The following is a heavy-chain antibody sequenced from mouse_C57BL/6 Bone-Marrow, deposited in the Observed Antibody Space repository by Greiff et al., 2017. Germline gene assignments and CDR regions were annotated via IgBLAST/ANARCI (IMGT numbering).Heavy chain of an antibody. CDR3: ARTSNCAWFAY. D-gene: IGHD2-5*01. V-gene: IGHV1-85*01. J-gene: IGHJ3*01. Sequence: LVESGPELVKPGASVKLSCKASGYTFTSYDINWVKQRPGQGLEWIGWIYPRDGSTKYNEKFKGKATLTVDTSSSTAYMELHSLTSEDSAVYFCARTSNCAWFAYWGQGTLVTVSA. CDR2: IYPRDGST. CDR1: GYTFTSYD.